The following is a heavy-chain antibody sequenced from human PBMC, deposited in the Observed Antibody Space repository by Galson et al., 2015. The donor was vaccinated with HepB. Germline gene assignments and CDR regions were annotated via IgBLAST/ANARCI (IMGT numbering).Heavy chain of an antibody. D-gene: IGHD3-22*01. V-gene: IGHV3-30-3*01. CDR3: ARAGGYIDYYYYYGMDV. Sequence: SLRLSCAASGFTFSSYAMHWVRQAPGKGLEWVAVISYDGSNKYYADSVKGRFTTSRDNSKNTLYLQMNSLRAEDTAVYYCARAGGYIDYYYYYGMDVWGQGTTVTVSS. CDR1: GFTFSSYA. CDR2: ISYDGSNK. J-gene: IGHJ6*02.